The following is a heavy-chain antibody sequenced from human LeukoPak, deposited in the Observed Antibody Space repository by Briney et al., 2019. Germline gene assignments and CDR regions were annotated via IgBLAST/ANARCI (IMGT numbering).Heavy chain of an antibody. J-gene: IGHJ4*02. CDR2: IRYDGSNK. D-gene: IGHD2-2*01. CDR3: AKDFGDWGYATSPDY. V-gene: IGHV3-30*02. CDR1: GFTFSSYG. Sequence: PGGSLRLSCAASGFTFSSYGMHWVRQAPGKGLEGVAFIRYDGSNKYYADSVKGRFTISRDNSKNTLYLQMNSLRAEDTAVYYCAKDFGDWGYATSPDYWGQGTLVTVSS.